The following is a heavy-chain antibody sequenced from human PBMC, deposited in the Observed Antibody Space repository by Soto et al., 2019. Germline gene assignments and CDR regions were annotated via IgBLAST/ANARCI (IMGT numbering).Heavy chain of an antibody. Sequence: ASVKVSCKASGYTFTSYDINWVRQATGQGLEWMGWMNPNSGNTGYAQKFQGRVTMTRNTSISTAYMELSSLRSEDTAAYYCARVNRIAAAGTSIAFWGQGTLVTVSS. CDR1: GYTFTSYD. V-gene: IGHV1-8*01. CDR3: ARVNRIAAAGTSIAF. CDR2: MNPNSGNT. J-gene: IGHJ4*02. D-gene: IGHD6-13*01.